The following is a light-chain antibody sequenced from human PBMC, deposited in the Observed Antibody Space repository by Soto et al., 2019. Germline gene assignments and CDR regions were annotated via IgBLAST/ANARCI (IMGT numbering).Light chain of an antibody. Sequence: EIVLTQSPGTLSLSPGERATLSCRASQSVSSSYLAWYQPKPGQAPRLLIYGASRRATGIPDRFSGSGSGTDFTLTISRLEPEDFAVEYCQQYGSSPWTFGQGTKVEIK. CDR1: QSVSSSY. J-gene: IGKJ1*01. CDR2: GAS. CDR3: QQYGSSPWT. V-gene: IGKV3-20*01.